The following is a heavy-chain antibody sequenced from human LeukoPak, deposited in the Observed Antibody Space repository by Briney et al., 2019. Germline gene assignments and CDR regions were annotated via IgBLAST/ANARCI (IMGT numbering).Heavy chain of an antibody. J-gene: IGHJ6*03. V-gene: IGHV3-30*02. CDR1: GFTVSSNY. CDR2: IRYDGSDK. CDR3: AKDGLGGFGDYMDV. Sequence: GGSLRLSCAASGFTVSSNYMSWVRQAPGKGLEWVAFIRYDGSDKYYADSVKGRFTISRDNSKNTLYLQMNSLRAEDTAIYYCAKDGLGGFGDYMDVWGKGTTVTISS. D-gene: IGHD3-10*01.